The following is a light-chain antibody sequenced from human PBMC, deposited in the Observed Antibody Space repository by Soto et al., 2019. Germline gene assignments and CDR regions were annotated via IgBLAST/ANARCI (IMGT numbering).Light chain of an antibody. V-gene: IGKV3D-15*01. Sequence: DKVMTQSPATLSVSPGERATLSCRASQSVSSNLAWYQQKPGQAPRLLIYDASTSATGIPDRFSGSGSGTDFTLTISRLEPEDFAVYYCQEHASIFGQGTRLEIK. CDR1: QSVSSN. CDR2: DAS. J-gene: IGKJ5*01. CDR3: QEHASI.